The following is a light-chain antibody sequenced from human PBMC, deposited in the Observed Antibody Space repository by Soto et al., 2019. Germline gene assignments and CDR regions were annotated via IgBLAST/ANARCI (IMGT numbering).Light chain of an antibody. CDR2: STS. Sequence: QTVVTQEPSLTVSPGGTVTLTCASSTGAVTRDSYSNWLQQKPGQTPRARIYSTSQKHSCTPARFSGSLFGGKADLTLSAVQPEDEADYYCLLNTGDAWVFGGGTQVTVL. CDR1: TGAVTRDSY. J-gene: IGLJ3*02. CDR3: LLNTGDAWV. V-gene: IGLV7-43*01.